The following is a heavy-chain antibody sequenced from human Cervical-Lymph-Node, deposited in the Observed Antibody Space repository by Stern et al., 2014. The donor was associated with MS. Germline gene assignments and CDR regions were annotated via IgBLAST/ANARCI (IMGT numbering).Heavy chain of an antibody. V-gene: IGHV3-30*18. D-gene: IGHD1-1*01. CDR2: ISYDADVK. CDR3: AKKSVGTTGTTTAFDY. CDR1: GFTFRNYG. Sequence: VQLVQSGGGVVQPGTSLRLSCAVSGFTFRNYGMHWVRQATGKGLEWGAVISYDADVKFYADSVKGRFTISRDTPKNTMYLQLNSLKVEDTAVYFCAKKSVGTTGTTTAFDYWGQGTLVTVSS. J-gene: IGHJ4*02.